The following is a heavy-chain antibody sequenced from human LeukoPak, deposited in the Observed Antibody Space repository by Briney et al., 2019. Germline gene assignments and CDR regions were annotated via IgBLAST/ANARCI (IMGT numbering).Heavy chain of an antibody. CDR3: ARRKYCSSTSCPLSYCMDV. D-gene: IGHD2-2*01. V-gene: IGHV4-34*01. CDR2: INHSGST. J-gene: IGHJ6*03. CDR1: GGSFSGYY. Sequence: SETLSLTCAVYGGSFSGYYWSWIRQPPGKGLEWIGEINHSGSTNYNPSLKSRVTISVDTSKNQFSLKLSSVTAADTAAYYCARRKYCSSTSCPLSYCMDVWGKGTTVTVSS.